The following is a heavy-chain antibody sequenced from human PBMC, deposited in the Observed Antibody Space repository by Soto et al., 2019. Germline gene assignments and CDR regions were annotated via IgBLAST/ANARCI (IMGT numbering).Heavy chain of an antibody. CDR1: VGSFSGYY. D-gene: IGHD1-26*01. J-gene: IGHJ6*02. V-gene: IGHV4-34*01. CDR2: INHSGST. Sequence: PSETLSLTCSVYVGSFSGYYWSWIRQPPGKGLEWIGEINHSGSTNYNPSLKSRVTISVDTSKNQFSLKLSSVTAADTAVYYCAGNSGSYYYYGMDVWGQGTTVTVSS. CDR3: AGNSGSYYYYGMDV.